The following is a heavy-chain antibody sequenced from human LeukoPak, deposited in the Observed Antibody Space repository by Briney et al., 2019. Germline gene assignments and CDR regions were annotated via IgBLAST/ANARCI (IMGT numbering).Heavy chain of an antibody. Sequence: GESLKISCKGSGYSFTSYWIGWVRQMPGKGLEWMGIIYPGDFITRYGPSFQGQVTISADKSISTAYLQWSSLKASDTAMYYCARQRGIAAAGSNDYWGQGTLVTVSS. J-gene: IGHJ4*02. CDR3: ARQRGIAAAGSNDY. V-gene: IGHV5-51*01. D-gene: IGHD6-13*01. CDR2: IYPGDFIT. CDR1: GYSFTSYW.